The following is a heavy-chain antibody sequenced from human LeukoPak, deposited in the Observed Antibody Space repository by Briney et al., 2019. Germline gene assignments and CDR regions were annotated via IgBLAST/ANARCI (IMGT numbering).Heavy chain of an antibody. D-gene: IGHD6-19*01. CDR2: VYYSGTT. Sequence: SETLSLTCSVSGGSISLSYYYWGWIRQPPGKALEWIGSVYYSGTTSYNPSLKSRVTISVDMSKSHFSLRLSSVTAADTAMYYCARGTLYSGWSYYFDYWGQGSQVTVSS. CDR1: GGSISLSYYY. J-gene: IGHJ4*02. CDR3: ARGTLYSGWSYYFDY. V-gene: IGHV4-39*07.